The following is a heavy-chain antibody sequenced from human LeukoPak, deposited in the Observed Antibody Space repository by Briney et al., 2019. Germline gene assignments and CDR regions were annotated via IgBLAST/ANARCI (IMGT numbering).Heavy chain of an antibody. CDR3: VRPGQSSWWVYFNY. CDR1: GGSSSSYY. Sequence: SETLSLTCTVSGGSSSSYYWTWIRQSPGKGLEWIGYIHPSGSTNYNPSLKSRVTMSVGTSKNQFSLRLTSVTAADTAVYYCVRPGQSSWWVYFNYWGQGTVVTVSS. CDR2: IHPSGST. J-gene: IGHJ4*02. D-gene: IGHD2-15*01. V-gene: IGHV4-4*09.